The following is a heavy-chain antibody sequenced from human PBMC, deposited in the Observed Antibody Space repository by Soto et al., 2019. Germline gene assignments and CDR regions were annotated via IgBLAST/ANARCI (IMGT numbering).Heavy chain of an antibody. CDR1: GGAVSSGTYY. J-gene: IGHJ5*02. CDR2: IYFTGST. Sequence: SETLSLTCTVSGGAVSSGTYYWSWIRQPPGKGLEWIGHIYFTGSTNYNPSLKSRVTTSLDTSRNQFSLKLSSVTAADTAVYYRTRGPPRVQWFDPWGLGTLVTVSS. V-gene: IGHV4-61*01. CDR3: TRGPPRVQWFDP.